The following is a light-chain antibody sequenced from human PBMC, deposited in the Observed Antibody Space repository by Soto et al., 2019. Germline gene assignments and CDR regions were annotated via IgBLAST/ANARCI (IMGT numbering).Light chain of an antibody. V-gene: IGKV1-39*01. CDR2: TAS. J-gene: IGKJ5*01. Sequence: DIQMTQSPSSLSASVGDRVSITCRASQTIVRYLNWFQQKSGEATTLLIYTASTLQSGVPSRFRGSGSVTDFTLTITNMQPEDFATYYWKQGYDNSTTFGQGTRLEI. CDR3: KQGYDNSTT. CDR1: QTIVRY.